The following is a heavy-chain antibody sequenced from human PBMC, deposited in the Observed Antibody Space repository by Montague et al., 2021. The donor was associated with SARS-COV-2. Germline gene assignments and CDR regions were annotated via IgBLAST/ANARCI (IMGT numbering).Heavy chain of an antibody. D-gene: IGHD3-10*01. CDR1: GGSISSSSYY. J-gene: IGHJ3*02. CDR3: ARRERLLWFGELFFAFDX. Sequence: SETLSLTCTVSGGSISSSSYYWGWIRQPPGKGLEWIGSIYYSGSTYYNPSLKSRVTISVDTSKNQSSLKLSSVTAADTAVYYCARRERLLWFGELFFAFDXWGQGTMVTVSS. CDR2: IYYSGST. V-gene: IGHV4-39*01.